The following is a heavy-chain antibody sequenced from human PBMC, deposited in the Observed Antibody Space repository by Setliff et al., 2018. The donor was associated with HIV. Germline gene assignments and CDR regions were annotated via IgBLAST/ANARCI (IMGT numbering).Heavy chain of an antibody. D-gene: IGHD1-26*01. CDR2: INPNSGGT. CDR3: ARGTRVGANDAFDI. V-gene: IGHV1-2*06. CDR1: GYTFTGYY. Sequence: RASVKVSCKASGYTFTGYYMHWVRQAPGQGLEWMGRINPNSGGTNCAQKCQGRVTMTRDTSISTAYMELSRLRSDDTAVYYCARGTRVGANDAFDIWGQGTMVTVSS. J-gene: IGHJ3*02.